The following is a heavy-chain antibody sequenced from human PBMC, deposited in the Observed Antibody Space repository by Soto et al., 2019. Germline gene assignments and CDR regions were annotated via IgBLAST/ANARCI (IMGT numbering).Heavy chain of an antibody. D-gene: IGHD2-15*01. CDR3: AGDWMGYCSGGSCYPSNWFDP. CDR2: INSHGSST. Sequence: GGSLRLSCAASGFIFRNFWMHWVRQAPGKGLVWVSRINSHGSSTSYADSVKGRFTISRDNAKNTLYLQMNSLRAEDTAIYYCAGDWMGYCSGGSCYPSNWFDPWGQGTLVTVSS. J-gene: IGHJ5*02. V-gene: IGHV3-74*01. CDR1: GFIFRNFW.